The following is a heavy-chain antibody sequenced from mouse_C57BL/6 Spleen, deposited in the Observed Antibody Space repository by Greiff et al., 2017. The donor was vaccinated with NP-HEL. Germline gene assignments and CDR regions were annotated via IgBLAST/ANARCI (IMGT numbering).Heavy chain of an antibody. Sequence: VMLVESGPGLVAPSQSLSITCTVSGFSLTSYAISWVRQPPGKGLEWLGVIWTGGGTNYNSALKSRLSISKDNSKSQVFLKMNSLQTDDTARYYCARYYYGSSESYWYFDVWGTGTTVTVSS. CDR1: GFSLTSYA. CDR2: IWTGGGT. CDR3: ARYYYGSSESYWYFDV. J-gene: IGHJ1*03. V-gene: IGHV2-9-1*01. D-gene: IGHD1-1*01.